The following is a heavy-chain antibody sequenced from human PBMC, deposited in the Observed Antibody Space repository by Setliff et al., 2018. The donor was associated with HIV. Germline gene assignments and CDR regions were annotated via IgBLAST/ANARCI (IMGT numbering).Heavy chain of an antibody. Sequence: PSETLSLTCAVYGGSFAASHWSWIRQSPGKGPEWIGEISHSGDTKYKPSLKGRVTISIDTSKKQFSLRLKSVIAADTAVYYCATDHVTMTGTRFDFWGQGTLVTVSS. J-gene: IGHJ4*02. CDR1: GGSFAASH. CDR2: ISHSGDT. D-gene: IGHD3-9*01. V-gene: IGHV4-34*01. CDR3: ATDHVTMTGTRFDF.